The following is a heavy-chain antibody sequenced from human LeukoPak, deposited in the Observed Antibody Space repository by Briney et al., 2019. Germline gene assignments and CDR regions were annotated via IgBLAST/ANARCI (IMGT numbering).Heavy chain of an antibody. J-gene: IGHJ4*02. Sequence: GASVKVSCKASGYTFTGYYMHWVRQAPGQGLEWMGWINPNSGGTNYAQKFQGRVTMTRDTSISTAYMELSRLRFDDTAVYYCARTPYSSSWSPFRFFDYWGQGTLVTVSS. CDR3: ARTPYSSSWSPFRFFDY. V-gene: IGHV1-2*02. CDR2: INPNSGGT. CDR1: GYTFTGYY. D-gene: IGHD6-13*01.